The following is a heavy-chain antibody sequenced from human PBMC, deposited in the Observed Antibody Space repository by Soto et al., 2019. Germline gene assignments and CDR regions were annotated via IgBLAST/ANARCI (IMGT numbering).Heavy chain of an antibody. CDR3: PKLSGPSSTCYFPGWCDP. CDR2: VYYSGSS. J-gene: IGHJ5*02. D-gene: IGHD2-2*01. V-gene: IGHV4-31*02. Sequence: SDTLSLTCTVSGDSISGGASFWSWIRQPPGKGLEWIANVYYSGSSYYNPSLKSRLTISVDTTKNQFSLQLKSMTAADTAVYYCPKLSGPSSTCYFPGWCDPWGQGSPVT. CDR1: GDSISGGASF.